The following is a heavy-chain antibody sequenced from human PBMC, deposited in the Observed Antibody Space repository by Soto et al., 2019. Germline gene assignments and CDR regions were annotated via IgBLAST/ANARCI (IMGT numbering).Heavy chain of an antibody. CDR2: ISSSSSYI. CDR3: ASLYYYGSGSYYAFDI. J-gene: IGHJ3*02. CDR1: GLTFCSFS. D-gene: IGHD3-10*01. Sequence: GGSLGLSCAASGLTFCSFSMTGSRQAPGKGLEWVSSISSSSSYIYYADSVKGRFTISRDNAKNSLYLQMNSLRAEDTAVYYCASLYYYGSGSYYAFDIWGQGTMVTVSS. V-gene: IGHV3-21*01.